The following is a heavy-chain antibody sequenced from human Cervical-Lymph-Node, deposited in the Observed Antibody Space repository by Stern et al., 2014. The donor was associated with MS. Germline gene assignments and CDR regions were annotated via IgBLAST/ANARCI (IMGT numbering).Heavy chain of an antibody. Sequence: VQLVESGAELKKPGEALRISCKGYGYSLTHTWIGWGRQTPGKGLEWMCIIYLGDSEPRYSPSFQDQVTISADKAINTAYLQWSSLKASDTAMYYCARGRGIALRPDYWGQGTLVTVSS. CDR2: IYLGDSEP. CDR1: GYSLTHTW. V-gene: IGHV5-51*03. CDR3: ARGRGIALRPDY. D-gene: IGHD6-13*01. J-gene: IGHJ4*02.